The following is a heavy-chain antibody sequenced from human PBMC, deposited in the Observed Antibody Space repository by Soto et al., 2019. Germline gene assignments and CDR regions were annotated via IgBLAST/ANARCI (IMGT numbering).Heavy chain of an antibody. D-gene: IGHD3-10*01. V-gene: IGHV2-70*01. CDR2: IDWDDDK. CDR3: ARIPAFGTMVREYYFDY. Sequence: GSGPTLVNPTQTLTLTCTFSGFSLSTSGMCVSWIRQPPGKALEWLALIDWDDDKYYSTSLKTRLTISKDTSKNQVVLTMTNMDPVDTATYYCARIPAFGTMVREYYFDYWGQGTLVTVSS. J-gene: IGHJ4*02. CDR1: GFSLSTSGMC.